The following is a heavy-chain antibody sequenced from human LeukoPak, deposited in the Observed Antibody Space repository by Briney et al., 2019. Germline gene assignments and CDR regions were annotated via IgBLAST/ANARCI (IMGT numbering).Heavy chain of an antibody. CDR2: IIPILGIA. CDR1: GGTFGSYA. D-gene: IGHD5/OR15-5a*01. J-gene: IGHJ4*02. Sequence: SVKVSCKAAGGTFGSYAISWVRQGPGQGLEWMGRIIPILGIANYAQKFSGRVTITADKSTSTAYVELLSLRSEDTAVYYCARSYGASTTMYYFDYWGQGTLVTVSS. CDR3: ARSYGASTTMYYFDY. V-gene: IGHV1-69*04.